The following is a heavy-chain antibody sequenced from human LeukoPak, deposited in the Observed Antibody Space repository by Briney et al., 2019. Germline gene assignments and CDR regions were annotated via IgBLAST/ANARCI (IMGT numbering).Heavy chain of an antibody. CDR2: INPSGGST. CDR3: ARDLDGSYSRFDY. J-gene: IGHJ4*02. D-gene: IGHD1-26*01. V-gene: IGHV1-46*01. CDR1: GYTLTELS. Sequence: GASVKVSCKVSGYTLTELSMHWVRQAPGQGPEWMGIINPSGGSTSYAQKFQGRVTMTRDTSTSTVYMELSSLRSEDTAVYYCARDLDGSYSRFDYWGQGTLVTVSS.